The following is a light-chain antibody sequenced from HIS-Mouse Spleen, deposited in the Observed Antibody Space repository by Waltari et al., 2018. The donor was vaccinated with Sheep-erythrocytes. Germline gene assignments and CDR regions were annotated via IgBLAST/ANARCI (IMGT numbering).Light chain of an antibody. CDR3: SSYTSSSTLVV. CDR1: SSDVGGYNY. CDR2: DVS. J-gene: IGLJ2*01. Sequence: QSALTQPASVSGSPGQSITISCTGTSSDVGGYNYVSWYQQHPGKAPKLMIYDVSNRPSGVSNRFPASKSGNTASLTISGLQAEDEADYYCSSYTSSSTLVVFGGGTKLTVL. V-gene: IGLV2-14*03.